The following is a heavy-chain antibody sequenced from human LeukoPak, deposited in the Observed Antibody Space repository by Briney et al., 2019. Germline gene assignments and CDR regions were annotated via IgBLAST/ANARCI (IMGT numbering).Heavy chain of an antibody. J-gene: IGHJ4*02. Sequence: AASVKVSCKASGYTFTSYSMNWVRQAPGQGLEYMGWINANTGNPTYAQGFTGRFVFSLDTSVSTAYLQISSLKAEDTAVYYCARKGYYGSGSYYNYWGQGTLVTVSS. CDR3: ARKGYYGSGSYYNY. V-gene: IGHV7-4-1*02. D-gene: IGHD3-10*01. CDR1: GYTFTSYS. CDR2: INANTGNP.